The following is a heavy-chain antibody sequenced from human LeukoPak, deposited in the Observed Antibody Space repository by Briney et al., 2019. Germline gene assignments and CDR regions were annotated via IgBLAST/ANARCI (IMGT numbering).Heavy chain of an antibody. Sequence: SETLSLTCTVSGGSISSYYWSWIRQPPEKGLEWIGYIYYSGSTNYNPSLKSRVTISVDTSKNQFSLKLSSVTAADTAVYYCARSGGEQVDYWGQGTLVTVSS. CDR2: IYYSGST. CDR3: ARSGGEQVDY. J-gene: IGHJ4*02. D-gene: IGHD1-26*01. V-gene: IGHV4-59*01. CDR1: GGSISSYY.